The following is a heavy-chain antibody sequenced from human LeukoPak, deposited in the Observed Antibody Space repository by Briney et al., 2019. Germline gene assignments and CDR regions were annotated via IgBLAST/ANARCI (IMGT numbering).Heavy chain of an antibody. CDR3: AKERNSKGYFDY. V-gene: IGHV3-23*01. CDR2: ISGSGGST. D-gene: IGHD1-14*01. J-gene: IGHJ4*02. CDR1: GFTFSAYA. Sequence: SGGSLRLSCAASGFTFSAYAMSWVRQAPGKGLEWVSSISGSGGSTYYADSVKGRFTISRDNSKSTLYLQMNSLRAEDTAVYYCAKERNSKGYFDYWGQGTLVTVSS.